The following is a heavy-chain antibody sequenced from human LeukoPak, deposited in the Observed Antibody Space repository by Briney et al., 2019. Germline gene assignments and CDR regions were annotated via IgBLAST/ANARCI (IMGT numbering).Heavy chain of an antibody. CDR3: ARGVGNEGLTS. CDR1: GYTFTSYG. CDR2: IDPYSGNT. Sequence: ASVKVSCTASGYTFTSYGISWVRQAPGQGLEWMGWIDPYSGNTNYAQKFQGRVTMTTETFTSTVDIEVTSLRSDDTAVYYCARGVGNEGLTSWGQGTVITVSS. D-gene: IGHD1-26*01. J-gene: IGHJ3*01. V-gene: IGHV1-18*01.